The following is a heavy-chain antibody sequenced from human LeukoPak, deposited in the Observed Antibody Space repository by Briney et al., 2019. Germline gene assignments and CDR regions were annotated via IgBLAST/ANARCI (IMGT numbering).Heavy chain of an antibody. CDR2: IRGSDGST. Sequence: GGSLRLSCAASGFPFSTYAMSWVRQAPGKGLEWVSSIRGSDGSTYYADSVKGRFAISRDNSKNTLYLQMNSLRAGDTAVYYCAKDVYGDYGGLDYWGQGTLVTVSS. CDR1: GFPFSTYA. CDR3: AKDVYGDYGGLDY. D-gene: IGHD4-17*01. V-gene: IGHV3-23*01. J-gene: IGHJ4*02.